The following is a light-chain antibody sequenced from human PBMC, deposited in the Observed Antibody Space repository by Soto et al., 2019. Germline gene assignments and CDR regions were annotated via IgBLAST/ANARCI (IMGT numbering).Light chain of an antibody. CDR3: QQYYRPST. J-gene: IGKJ1*01. CDR1: QSVLYSSNNKNY. V-gene: IGKV4-1*01. Sequence: DIVMTQSPASLAVSLGERATINCKSSQSVLYSSNNKNYLAWYQQKPGQPPKLLIYWASTRESGVPDRFSGSGSGTDFTLTISSLQAEDVAVYYCQQYYRPSTFGKGSKVEIK. CDR2: WAS.